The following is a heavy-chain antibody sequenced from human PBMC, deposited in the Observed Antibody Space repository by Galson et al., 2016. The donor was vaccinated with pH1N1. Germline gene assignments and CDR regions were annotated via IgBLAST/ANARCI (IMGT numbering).Heavy chain of an antibody. J-gene: IGHJ6*02. CDR3: AREDLVVGEGWDFGLDA. V-gene: IGHV1-3*01. D-gene: IGHD2-15*01. CDR2: INAGNGNA. Sequence: SVKVSCKASGYTFTTYAIHWVRQAPGQRLEWMGWINAGNGNAKYLQKLQDRVTITRDTSATTAYMDLRSLRSEDTAVYYCAREDLVVGEGWDFGLDAWGQGNAVTVSS. CDR1: GYTFTTYA.